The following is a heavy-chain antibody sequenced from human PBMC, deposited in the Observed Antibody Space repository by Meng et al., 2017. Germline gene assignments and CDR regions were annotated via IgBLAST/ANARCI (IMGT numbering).Heavy chain of an antibody. D-gene: IGHD6-19*01. J-gene: IGHJ6*02. Sequence: GSLRLSGTVSGYSISSGYYWGWIRQPPGKGREWIGSIYHSGSTYYNPSLKSRVTISVDTSKNQFSLKLSSVTAADTAVYYCARDPVSSGWYWGKVYYYGMDVWGQGTTVTVSS. CDR1: GYSISSGYY. CDR3: ARDPVSSGWYWGKVYYYGMDV. V-gene: IGHV4-38-2*02. CDR2: IYHSGST.